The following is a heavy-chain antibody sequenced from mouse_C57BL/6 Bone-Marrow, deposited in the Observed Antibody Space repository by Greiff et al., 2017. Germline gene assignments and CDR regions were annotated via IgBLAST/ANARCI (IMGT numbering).Heavy chain of an antibody. V-gene: IGHV5-6*02. CDR1: GFTFSSYG. J-gene: IGHJ4*01. CDR3: ARPPMWAMDF. Sequence: DVKLVESGGDLVKPGGSLKLSCAASGFTFSSYGMSWVRQTPDKRLEWVATISSGGSYTYYPDSVKGRFTISRDNAKNTLYLQMSSLKSEDTAMYYCARPPMWAMDFWGPGTSVTVSS. CDR2: ISSGGSYT.